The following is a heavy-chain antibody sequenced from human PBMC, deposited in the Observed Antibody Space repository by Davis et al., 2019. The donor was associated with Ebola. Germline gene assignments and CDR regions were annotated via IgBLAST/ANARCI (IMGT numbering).Heavy chain of an antibody. J-gene: IGHJ4*02. CDR2: IYHSGST. Sequence: GSLRLSCAVSGGSIRSSNWWSWVRQPPGKGLEWIGDIYHSGSTNYNPSLKSRVTISVDKSKNQFSLKLSSVTAADTAVYYCARDSKSYDFWSGYYYWGQGTLVTVSS. V-gene: IGHV4-4*02. CDR1: GGSIRSSNW. CDR3: ARDSKSYDFWSGYYY. D-gene: IGHD3-3*01.